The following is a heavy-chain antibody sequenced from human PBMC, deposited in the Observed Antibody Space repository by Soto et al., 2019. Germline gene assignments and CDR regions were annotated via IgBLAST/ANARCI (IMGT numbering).Heavy chain of an antibody. CDR3: ATDSRGTYYYYYGMDV. CDR2: MNPNSGNT. CDR1: GYTFTSYD. V-gene: IGHV1-8*01. J-gene: IGHJ6*02. D-gene: IGHD3-22*01. Sequence: QVQLVQSGAEVKKPGASVKVSCKASGYTFTSYDINWVRQATGQGLEWMGWMNPNSGNTGYAQKFQGRVTMTRNTSISTADMELSSLRSEDTAVYYCATDSRGTYYYYYGMDVWGQGTTVTVAS.